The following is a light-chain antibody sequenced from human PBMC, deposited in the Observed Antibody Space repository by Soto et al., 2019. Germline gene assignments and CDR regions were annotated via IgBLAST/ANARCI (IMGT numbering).Light chain of an antibody. CDR2: GAS. CDR3: QQRARWPPT. Sequence: EIVMTQSPATLSVSRGERATLSCRANQAISSNLAWYQQKPGQAPRLLIYGASDRATGIPARFSGSGYGTDFTLTITSLEPEDSAVYFCQQRARWPPTFGGGTKV. CDR1: QAISSN. J-gene: IGKJ4*01. V-gene: IGKV3-11*01.